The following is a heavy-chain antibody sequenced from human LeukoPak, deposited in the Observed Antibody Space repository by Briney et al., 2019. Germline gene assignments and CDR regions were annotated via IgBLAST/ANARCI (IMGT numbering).Heavy chain of an antibody. CDR3: AIPRGCSSTSCSIYYFDY. V-gene: IGHV1-69*13. J-gene: IGHJ4*02. CDR1: GGTFSSYA. Sequence: SVKVSCKASGGTFSSYAISWVRQALGQGLEWMGGIIPIFGTANYAQKFQGRVTITADESTSTAYMELSSLRSEDTAVYYCAIPRGCSSTSCSIYYFDYWGQGTLVTVSS. CDR2: IIPIFGTA. D-gene: IGHD2-2*01.